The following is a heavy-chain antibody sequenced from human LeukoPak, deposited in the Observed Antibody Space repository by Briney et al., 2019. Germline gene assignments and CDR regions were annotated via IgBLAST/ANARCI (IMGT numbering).Heavy chain of an antibody. J-gene: IGHJ5*02. D-gene: IGHD2-2*01. Sequence: GGSLRLSCAASGFTFSSYSTNWVRQSPGKGLEWVSSISRSRSYIYYADSVKGRFTISRDNAKNSLYLQMNSLRAEDTAVYYCARDNIVVVPAAMTAHNWFDPWGQGTLVTVSS. CDR3: ARDNIVVVPAAMTAHNWFDP. V-gene: IGHV3-21*01. CDR2: ISRSRSYI. CDR1: GFTFSSYS.